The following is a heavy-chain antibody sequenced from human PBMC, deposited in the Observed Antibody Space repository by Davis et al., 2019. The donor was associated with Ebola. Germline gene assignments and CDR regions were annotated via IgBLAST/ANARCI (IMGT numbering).Heavy chain of an antibody. CDR2: ISAYNGNT. D-gene: IGHD3-10*01. CDR1: GYTFTSYY. CDR3: ARGITMVRGRDWFDP. Sequence: AASVKVSCKASGYTFTSYYMHWVRQAPGQGLEWMGWISAYNGNTNYAQKLQGRVTMTTDTSTSTAYMELRSLRSDDTAVYYCARGITMVRGRDWFDPWGQGTLVTVSS. J-gene: IGHJ5*02. V-gene: IGHV1-18*04.